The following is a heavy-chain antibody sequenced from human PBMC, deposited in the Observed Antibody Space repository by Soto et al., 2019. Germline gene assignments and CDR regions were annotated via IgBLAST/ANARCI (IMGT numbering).Heavy chain of an antibody. J-gene: IGHJ6*02. Sequence: QVQLVESGGGVVQPGRSLRLSCAASGFTFSSYAMNWVRQAPGKGLEWVAVISYDGSNKYYADSVKGRFTISRDNSKNTLYLQMNSRRAEDTAVYYCARDEGPPYYYYGMDVWGQGTTVTVSS. CDR2: ISYDGSNK. CDR3: ARDEGPPYYYYGMDV. CDR1: GFTFSSYA. V-gene: IGHV3-30-3*01.